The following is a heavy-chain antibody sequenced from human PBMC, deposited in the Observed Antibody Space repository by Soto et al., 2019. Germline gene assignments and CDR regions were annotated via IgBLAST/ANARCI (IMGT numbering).Heavy chain of an antibody. J-gene: IGHJ6*02. CDR1: GYTFTSYG. CDR2: ISAYNGNT. CDR3: ARALGIAAAGTYYGMDV. D-gene: IGHD6-13*01. Sequence: QVQLVQSGAEVKKPGASVKVSCKASGYTFTSYGISWVRQAPGQGLEWMGWISAYNGNTNYAQKLQGRVTMTTDPSTSTAYMELRSLRSDDTAVYYCARALGIAAAGTYYGMDVWGQGTTVTVSS. V-gene: IGHV1-18*01.